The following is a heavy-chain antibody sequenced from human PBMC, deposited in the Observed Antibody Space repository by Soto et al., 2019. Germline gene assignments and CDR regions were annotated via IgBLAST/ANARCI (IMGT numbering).Heavy chain of an antibody. CDR2: INHSGST. CDR3: ARGGRLAYFQH. CDR1: GGSFSCYY. D-gene: IGHD6-19*01. J-gene: IGHJ1*01. V-gene: IGHV4-34*01. Sequence: ASETLSLTCAVYGGSFSCYYWSWIRQPPGKGLEWIGEINHSGSTNYNPSLKSRVTISVDTSKNQFSLKLSSVTAADTAVYYCARGGRLAYFQHWGQGTLVTVSS.